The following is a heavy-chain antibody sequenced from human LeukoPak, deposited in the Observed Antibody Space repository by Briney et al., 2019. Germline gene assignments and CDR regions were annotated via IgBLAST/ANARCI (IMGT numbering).Heavy chain of an antibody. CDR2: ISRSGDIT. CDR1: GAAFTNYG. Sequence: GGSLRLSCAASGAAFTNYGMKWVRQPAGPGLEYISGISRSGDITHYADSVKGRFTISRDNVQNTLYLQRNSLRADDTALYYCATEGFYYWGPGTQVTVSS. V-gene: IGHV3-23*01. J-gene: IGHJ4*02. CDR3: ATEGFYY.